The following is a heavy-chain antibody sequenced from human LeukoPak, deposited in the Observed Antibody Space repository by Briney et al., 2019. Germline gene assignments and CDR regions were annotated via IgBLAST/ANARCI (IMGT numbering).Heavy chain of an antibody. CDR3: ARGSYHGPDY. Sequence: SVKGRFTISRDNARNSLYLQMNSLRADDTAVYYCARGSYHGPDYWGQGSLVTVSS. D-gene: IGHD2-2*01. J-gene: IGHJ4*02. V-gene: IGHV3-48*01.